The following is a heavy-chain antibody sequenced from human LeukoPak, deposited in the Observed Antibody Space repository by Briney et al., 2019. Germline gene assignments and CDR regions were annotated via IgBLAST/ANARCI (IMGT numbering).Heavy chain of an antibody. J-gene: IGHJ5*02. D-gene: IGHD4-17*01. V-gene: IGHV3-23*01. CDR3: AKDLTTVTSQGDQ. Sequence: GGSLRLSCAASGFTFSSYAMSWVRQAPGKGLEWVSAISSSGGSTYYADSVKGRFTISRDNSKNTLYLQMNSLRPEDTAMYYCAKDLTTVTSQGDQWGQGTLVTVSS. CDR1: GFTFSSYA. CDR2: ISSSGGST.